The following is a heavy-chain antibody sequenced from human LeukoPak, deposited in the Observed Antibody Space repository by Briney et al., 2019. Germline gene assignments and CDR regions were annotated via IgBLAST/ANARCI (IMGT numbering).Heavy chain of an antibody. D-gene: IGHD6-19*01. J-gene: IGHJ4*02. Sequence: GRSLRLPWAASGFTFSSYGVHWVRQAPGKGLHWVASITYNGRNKYYAVSVKGRFTISRDNSENTLYLQMNGLRPEDTAVFYCAKESGSAWSPLDYWGQGTLVTVSS. CDR2: ITYNGRNK. V-gene: IGHV3-30*18. CDR1: GFTFSSYG. CDR3: AKESGSAWSPLDY.